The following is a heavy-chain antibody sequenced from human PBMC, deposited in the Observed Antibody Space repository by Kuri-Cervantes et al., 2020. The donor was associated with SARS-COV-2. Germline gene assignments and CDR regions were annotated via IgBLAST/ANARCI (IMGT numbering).Heavy chain of an antibody. Sequence: LSLTCAASGFTFSSYSMNWVRQAPGKGLEWVSSISSSSSYIYYADSVKGRFTISRDNAKNSLYLQMNSLRAEDAAVYYCARVRGGSSATSYFDYWGQGTLVTVSS. J-gene: IGHJ4*02. CDR3: ARVRGGSSATSYFDY. CDR2: ISSSSSYI. D-gene: IGHD6-6*01. CDR1: GFTFSSYS. V-gene: IGHV3-21*01.